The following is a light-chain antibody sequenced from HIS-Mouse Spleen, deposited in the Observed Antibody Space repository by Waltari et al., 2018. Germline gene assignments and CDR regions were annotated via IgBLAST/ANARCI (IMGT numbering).Light chain of an antibody. CDR1: KLGDKY. CDR3: QAWDSSTVV. V-gene: IGLV3-1*01. Sequence: SYELTQPPSVSVSPGQTASITCSGDKLGDKYACWYQQKPGQSPVLVIYQDSKRPSGIPERVSGSNSANTATLTISGTQAMDEADYYCQAWDSSTVVFGGGTKLTVL. J-gene: IGLJ2*01. CDR2: QDS.